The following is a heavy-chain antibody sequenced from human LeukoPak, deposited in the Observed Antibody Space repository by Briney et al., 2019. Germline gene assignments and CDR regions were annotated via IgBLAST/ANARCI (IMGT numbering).Heavy chain of an antibody. V-gene: IGHV1-18*01. CDR2: ISAYNGNT. D-gene: IGHD6-19*01. CDR1: GYTFTSYG. J-gene: IGHJ4*02. CDR3: ARWFRIAVAGTVLLGY. Sequence: ASVKVSCKASGYTFTSYGISWVRQAPGQGLEWMGLISAYNGNTNYAQKLQGRVTMTTDTSTRTAYMELRSLRSDDTAVYYCARWFRIAVAGTVLLGYWGQGTLVTVSS.